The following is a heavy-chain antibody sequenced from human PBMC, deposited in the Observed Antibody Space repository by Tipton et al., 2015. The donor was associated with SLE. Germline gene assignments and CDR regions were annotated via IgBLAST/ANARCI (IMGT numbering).Heavy chain of an antibody. V-gene: IGHV4-34*01. Sequence: LSLTCAVYGGSFSGYYWSWIRQPPGKGLEWIGEINHSGSTSYNPSLKSRVTISLDTSKNQFSLKLSSVTAADTAVYYCVRAGDTDAFDIWGQGTMVTVSS. D-gene: IGHD5-18*01. CDR3: VRAGDTDAFDI. CDR2: INHSGST. CDR1: GGSFSGYY. J-gene: IGHJ3*02.